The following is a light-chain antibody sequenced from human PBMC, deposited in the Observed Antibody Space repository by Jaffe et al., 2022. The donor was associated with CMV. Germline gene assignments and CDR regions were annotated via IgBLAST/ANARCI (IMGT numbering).Light chain of an antibody. V-gene: IGLV6-57*04. CDR3: QSYDATDMV. CDR2: EHD. J-gene: IGLJ3*02. Sequence: NFILTQPHSVSESPGKTVTISCTRGSGSIATNYVQWYQQRPGSAPTTVIYEHDQRPSGVPDRFSASVDVSSNSASLTISGLTTEDEADYYCQSYDATDMVFGGGTKLTVL. CDR1: SGSIATNY.